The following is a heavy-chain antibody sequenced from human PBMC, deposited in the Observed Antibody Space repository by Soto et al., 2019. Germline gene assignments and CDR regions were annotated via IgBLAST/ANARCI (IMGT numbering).Heavy chain of an antibody. CDR2: IWYDGSNK. D-gene: IGHD6-19*01. Sequence: QVQLVESGGGVVQPGRSLRLSCAASGFTFSSYGMHWVRQAPGKGLEWVAVIWYDGSNKYYADSVKGRFTISRDNSKNTLYLQMNSLRAEDTAVYYCARVPGYSSGWYWYFDHWGRGTLVTVSS. V-gene: IGHV3-33*01. CDR1: GFTFSSYG. J-gene: IGHJ2*01. CDR3: ARVPGYSSGWYWYFDH.